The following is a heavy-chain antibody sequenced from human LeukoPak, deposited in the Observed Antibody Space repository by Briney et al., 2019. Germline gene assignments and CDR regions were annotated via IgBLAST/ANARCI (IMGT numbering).Heavy chain of an antibody. CDR1: GGSISSYY. CDR2: IYYSGST. V-gene: IGHV4-59*01. D-gene: IGHD6-6*01. Sequence: PSETLSLTCTVSGGSISSYYWSWIRQPPGKGLEWIGYIYYSGSTNYNPSLKSRVTISVDTSKNQFSLKLSSVTAADTAVYYCARGSSSIWFDPWGQGTLVTVSS. J-gene: IGHJ5*02. CDR3: ARGSSSIWFDP.